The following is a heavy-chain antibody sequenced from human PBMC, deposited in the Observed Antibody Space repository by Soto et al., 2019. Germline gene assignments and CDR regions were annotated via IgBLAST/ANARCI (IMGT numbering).Heavy chain of an antibody. CDR2: ISGSAGSI. CDR3: AKGMAILHNYYAMDV. Sequence: EVQLLESGGGLVQPGGSLRLSCTASEFTFSSYTMSWVRQAPGKGLEWVSSISGSAGSIYYADSVKGRFTVSRDNSKDTLYLEMNTLRAEDTAVYYCAKGMAILHNYYAMDVLGQGTTVTVSS. CDR1: EFTFSSYT. D-gene: IGHD3-3*01. V-gene: IGHV3-23*01. J-gene: IGHJ6*02.